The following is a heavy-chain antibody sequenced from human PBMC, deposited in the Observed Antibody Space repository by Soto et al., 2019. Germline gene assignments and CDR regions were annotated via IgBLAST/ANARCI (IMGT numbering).Heavy chain of an antibody. D-gene: IGHD2-15*01. CDR2: ISYDGSNK. CDR3: AKLLPSAYYFDY. Sequence: GGSLRLSCAASGFTFSSYGMHWVRQAPGKGLEWVAVISYDGSNKYYADSVKGRFTISRDNSKNTLYLQMNSLRAEDTAVYYCAKLLPSAYYFDYWGQGTLVTVAS. CDR1: GFTFSSYG. J-gene: IGHJ4*02. V-gene: IGHV3-30*18.